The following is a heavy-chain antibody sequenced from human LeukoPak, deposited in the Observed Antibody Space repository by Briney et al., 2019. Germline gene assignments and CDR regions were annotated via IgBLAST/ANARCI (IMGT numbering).Heavy chain of an antibody. CDR3: AKGNWRYFDY. CDR1: GFTFSTDV. V-gene: IGHV3-23*01. CDR2: ISGSGGST. D-gene: IGHD1-1*01. J-gene: IGHJ4*02. Sequence: GGSLRLSCAASGFTFSTDVMSWGRQAPGKGREWGSAISGSGGSTYYADSVKGRFTISRDNSKNTLYLQMNSLGDDDTAVYYCAKGNWRYFDYWGQGTLVTVSS.